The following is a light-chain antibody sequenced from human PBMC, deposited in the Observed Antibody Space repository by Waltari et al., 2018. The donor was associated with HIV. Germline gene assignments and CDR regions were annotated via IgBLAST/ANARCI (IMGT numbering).Light chain of an antibody. J-gene: IGKJ4*01. Sequence: AIQLTQSPSSMSASVGARVTITCRASQGISSALAWYQQKPGKAPKLLIYDASSLESGVPSRFSGSGSGTDFTLTISSLQPEDFATYYCQQFNSYPLLTFGGGTKVEIK. CDR1: QGISSA. CDR3: QQFNSYPLLT. V-gene: IGKV1-13*02. CDR2: DAS.